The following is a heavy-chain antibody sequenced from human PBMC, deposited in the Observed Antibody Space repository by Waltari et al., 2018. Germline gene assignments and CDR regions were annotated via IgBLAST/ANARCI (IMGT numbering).Heavy chain of an antibody. Sequence: EVRLVESGGGLVKPGGSLSLSCAASGFTCRRHWVHRVRQVPGKGVVWVSRVKDDGRSISYADSVKGRFSISRDNAKNMLYLQMNSLRAEDTAVYYCARDLYHAMDVWGQGTTVIVSS. J-gene: IGHJ6*02. V-gene: IGHV3-74*01. CDR2: VKDDGRSI. CDR1: GFTCRRHW. CDR3: ARDLYHAMDV.